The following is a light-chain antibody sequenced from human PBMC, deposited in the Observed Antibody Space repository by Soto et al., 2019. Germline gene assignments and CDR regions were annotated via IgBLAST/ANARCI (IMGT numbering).Light chain of an antibody. J-gene: IGKJ1*01. CDR1: QSVSSSY. Sequence: EIVLTQSPCTLSLSPGERATLSCRASQSVSSSYLAWYQQKPGQAPRLLIYGASSRPTGIPDRFSGSGSGTDFTLTISRLEPADFAVYYCQQYGSSRWTFGQGTKVDIK. V-gene: IGKV3-20*01. CDR3: QQYGSSRWT. CDR2: GAS.